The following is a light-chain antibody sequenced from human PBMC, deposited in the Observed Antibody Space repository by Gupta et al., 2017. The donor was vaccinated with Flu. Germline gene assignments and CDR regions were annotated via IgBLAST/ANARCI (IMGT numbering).Light chain of an antibody. CDR3: QSWDSRRGGVI. CDR1: SSNIGAGFD. Sequence: QSVLTQPPSVSGAPGQRVTISCTGSSSNIGAGFDVHWYQQFPGTAPKLLIYVNNNRPSGVPDRFAGSKSGTSASLAVTGLQAEDEADDYCQSWDSRRGGVIFGGGTKLTVL. J-gene: IGLJ2*01. V-gene: IGLV1-40*01. CDR2: VNN.